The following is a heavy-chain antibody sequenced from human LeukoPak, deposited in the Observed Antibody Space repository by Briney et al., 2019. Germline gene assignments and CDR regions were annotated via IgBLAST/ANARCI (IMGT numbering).Heavy chain of an antibody. CDR3: AGHMITFGGVIAHFDY. Sequence: GRSLRLSCAASGFTFSSYGMHWVRQAPGKGLEWVAVIWYDGSNKYYADSVKGRFTISRDNSKNTLYLQMNSLRAEDTAVYYCAGHMITFGGVIAHFDYWGQGTLVTVSS. CDR1: GFTFSSYG. D-gene: IGHD3-16*02. V-gene: IGHV3-33*01. J-gene: IGHJ4*02. CDR2: IWYDGSNK.